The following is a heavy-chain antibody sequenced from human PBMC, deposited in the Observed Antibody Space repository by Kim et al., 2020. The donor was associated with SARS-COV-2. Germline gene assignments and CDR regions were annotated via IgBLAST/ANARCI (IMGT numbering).Heavy chain of an antibody. CDR1: GGSISSTTYY. V-gene: IGHV4-39*01. D-gene: IGHD3-10*01. CDR3: ARQFGYPNACDI. J-gene: IGHJ3*02. Sequence: SETLSLTCSASGGSISSTTYYWGWIRQPPGKGLEWIASVYYSGSANYNPSLKNRVSISVDTSENQFSLKLTSVTAADTAVYYCARQFGYPNACDIWGLG. CDR2: VYYSGSA.